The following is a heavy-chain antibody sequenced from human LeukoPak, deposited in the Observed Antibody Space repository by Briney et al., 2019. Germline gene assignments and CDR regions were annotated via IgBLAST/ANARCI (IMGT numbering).Heavy chain of an antibody. V-gene: IGHV4-59*01. CDR3: ARIGNYYGSGSYQP. Sequence: PSETLSLTCTVSGVSISSYYWSWIRQPPGKGLEWIGYIYYSGSTNYNPSLKSRVTISVDTSKNQFSLKLSSVTAADTAVYYCARIGNYYGSGSYQPWGQGTLVTVSS. J-gene: IGHJ4*02. CDR1: GVSISSYY. CDR2: IYYSGST. D-gene: IGHD3-10*01.